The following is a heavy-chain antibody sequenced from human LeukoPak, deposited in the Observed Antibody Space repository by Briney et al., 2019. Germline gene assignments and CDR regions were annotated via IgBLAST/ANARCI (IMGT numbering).Heavy chain of an antibody. CDR2: INPNSGGT. CDR3: ARVYYDILTGYYCFDY. V-gene: IGHV1-2*06. D-gene: IGHD3-9*01. CDR1: GYTFTGYY. Sequence: GASVKVSCKASGYTFTGYYMHWVRQAPGQGLEWMGRINPNSGGTNYAQKFQGRVTMTRDTSISTAYMELSRLRSDDTAVYYCARVYYDILTGYYCFDYWGQGTLVTVSS. J-gene: IGHJ4*02.